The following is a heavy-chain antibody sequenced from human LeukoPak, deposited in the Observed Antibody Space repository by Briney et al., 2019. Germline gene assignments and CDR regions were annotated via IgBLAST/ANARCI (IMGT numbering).Heavy chain of an antibody. CDR3: ARDQQQLVPRHYGYYYYYMDV. Sequence: GGSLRLSCAASGFTFSSYWMSWVRQAPGKGLEWVANIKQDGSEKYYVDSVKGRFTISRDNAKNSLYLQMNSLRAEDTAVYYCARDQQQLVPRHYGYYYYYMDVWGKGTTVTVSS. D-gene: IGHD6-13*01. V-gene: IGHV3-7*01. CDR2: IKQDGSEK. J-gene: IGHJ6*03. CDR1: GFTFSSYW.